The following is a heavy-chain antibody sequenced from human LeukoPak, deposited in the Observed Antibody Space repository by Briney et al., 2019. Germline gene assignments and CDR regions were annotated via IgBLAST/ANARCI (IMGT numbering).Heavy chain of an antibody. J-gene: IGHJ4*02. CDR2: IYYSGSA. CDR3: ARTGGDYAPSDY. D-gene: IGHD4-17*01. V-gene: IGHV4-31*03. Sequence: SRTLSLTCTVSGGSISSGAYYWSWIRQHPGKGLEWIGYIYYSGSAYYNPSLKSRFTISVDTSKNQFSLKLSSVTAADTAVYFCARTGGDYAPSDYWGQGTLVTVSS. CDR1: GGSISSGAYY.